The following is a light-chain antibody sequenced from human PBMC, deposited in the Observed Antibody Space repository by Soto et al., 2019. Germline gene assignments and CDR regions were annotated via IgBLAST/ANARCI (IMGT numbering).Light chain of an antibody. J-gene: IGKJ4*01. CDR1: QSVRSN. CDR3: QQYNNWPPLT. Sequence: EIVMTQSPATLSVSPGERATLSCRASQSVRSNLAWYQQKPGQAPRLLIYGASTRATGIPARFSGSGSGTESTLTISSLQSEDSALYYCQQYNNWPPLTFGGGTKVEIK. CDR2: GAS. V-gene: IGKV3-15*01.